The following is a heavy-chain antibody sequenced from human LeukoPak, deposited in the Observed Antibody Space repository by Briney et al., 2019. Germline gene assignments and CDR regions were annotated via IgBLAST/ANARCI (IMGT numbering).Heavy chain of an antibody. CDR2: IYTSGST. CDR3: ARAVGSGSFQTYYYYMDV. CDR1: GGSISSGSYY. D-gene: IGHD3-10*01. V-gene: IGHV4-61*02. J-gene: IGHJ6*03. Sequence: QSSETLSLTCTVSGGSISSGSYYWSWIRQPAGKGLEWIGRIYTSGSTNYNPSLKSRVTMSVDTSKNQFSLKLSSVTAADTAVYYCARAVGSGSFQTYYYYMDVWGKGTTVTISS.